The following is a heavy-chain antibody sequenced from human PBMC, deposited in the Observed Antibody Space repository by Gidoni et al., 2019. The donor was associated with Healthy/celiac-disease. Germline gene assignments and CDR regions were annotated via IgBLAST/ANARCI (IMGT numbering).Heavy chain of an antibody. CDR2: IYSGGSK. J-gene: IGHJ3*02. CDR1: GFPVRRTY. D-gene: IGHD5-12*01. CDR3: ARDGRALRGGYDTNAFDI. V-gene: IGHV3-66*01. Sequence: EVQLVESGGGLVQPGGSLRLSCAASGFPVRRTYMSGVRQAQGKGLEWVSGIYSGGSKYYADSVKGRFTISRDNSKNTLYRQMNSLRAEDTAVYYCARDGRALRGGYDTNAFDIWGQGTMVTVSS.